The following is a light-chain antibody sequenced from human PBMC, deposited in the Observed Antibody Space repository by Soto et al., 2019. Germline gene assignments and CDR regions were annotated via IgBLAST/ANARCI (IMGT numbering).Light chain of an antibody. J-gene: IGKJ1*01. V-gene: IGKV1-39*01. CDR2: AAS. Sequence: DIQITHSPSSLSASVGDRVTITCRASQSISNFLNWYQQKPGKAPNLLIYAASSLQSGVPSRFSGSGSGTDFTLTISSLQPEDFATFYCQQTYSTPWTFGQGTKVDIK. CDR1: QSISNF. CDR3: QQTYSTPWT.